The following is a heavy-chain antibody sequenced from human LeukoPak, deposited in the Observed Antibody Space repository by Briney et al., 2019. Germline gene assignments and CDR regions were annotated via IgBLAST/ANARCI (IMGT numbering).Heavy chain of an antibody. Sequence: SETLSLTCTVSGGSINGFYWSWIRQPPGKGLEWIGYIHYIGSTTYNPSLKSRATISLDTSKNQFSLRLNSVTAADTAVYYCATSYDILTDDAFDIWGQGTMVTVSS. V-gene: IGHV4-59*08. CDR2: IHYIGST. D-gene: IGHD3-9*01. J-gene: IGHJ3*02. CDR1: GGSINGFY. CDR3: ATSYDILTDDAFDI.